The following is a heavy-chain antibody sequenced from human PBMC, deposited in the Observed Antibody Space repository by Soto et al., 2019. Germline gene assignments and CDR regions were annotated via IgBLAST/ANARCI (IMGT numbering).Heavy chain of an antibody. D-gene: IGHD4-17*01. CDR2: ISYDGSDR. V-gene: IGHV3-30*18. CDR3: AKGSYGAYVRRGY. CDR1: GFTFSSYN. J-gene: IGHJ4*02. Sequence: GGSLRLSCAGSGFTFSSYNIHWVRQAPGKGLEWVAVISYDGSDRYYADSVKGRFTISRDNSKNTLYLQMNSLRTDDTAVYYCAKGSYGAYVRRGYWGQGTLVTVSS.